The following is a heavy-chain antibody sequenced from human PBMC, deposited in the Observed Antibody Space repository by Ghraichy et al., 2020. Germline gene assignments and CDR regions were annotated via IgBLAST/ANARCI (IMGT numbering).Heavy chain of an antibody. V-gene: IGHV3-48*02. CDR1: GFTFSDYS. CDR3: AREYCNDGTCFLCFDY. CDR2: ISGSGSYL. Sequence: GGSLRLSCAASGFTFSDYSMNWVRLAPGKGPEWLSYISGSGSYLYSADSVKDRFTISRDNAKNTLYLQMNDLRDEDTAVYYCAREYCNDGTCFLCFDYWGQGTQVTVSS. J-gene: IGHJ4*02. D-gene: IGHD2/OR15-2a*01.